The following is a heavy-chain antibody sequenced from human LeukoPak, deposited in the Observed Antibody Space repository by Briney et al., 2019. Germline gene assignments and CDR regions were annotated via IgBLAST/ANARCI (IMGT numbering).Heavy chain of an antibody. CDR1: GVSVSDGRYY. Sequence: SQTLSLTCNVSGVSVSDGRYYWTWLRQHPGKGLEWIVNKYYSGSAKYKPSLKSRLSMSIDTSKNQSSLQLSSVTAADTATYYCVTPYGSGISCLDVFNMWGQGTRVTVSS. D-gene: IGHD2-2*01. CDR2: KYYSGSA. CDR3: VTPYGSGISCLDVFNM. V-gene: IGHV4-31*03. J-gene: IGHJ3*02.